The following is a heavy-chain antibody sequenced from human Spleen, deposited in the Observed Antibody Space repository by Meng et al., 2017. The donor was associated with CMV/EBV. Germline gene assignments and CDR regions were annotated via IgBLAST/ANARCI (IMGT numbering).Heavy chain of an antibody. Sequence: ASVKVSCKASGYTFTRYYMHWVRQAPGQGLEWMGIINPNGGSTSLAQNFQGRVTMTRDTSTSIVYMELSSLRSEDTAVYYCARDQLQFWSGYSDYWGQGTLVTVSS. V-gene: IGHV1-46*01. CDR1: GYTFTRYY. D-gene: IGHD3-3*01. CDR2: INPNGGST. CDR3: ARDQLQFWSGYSDY. J-gene: IGHJ4*02.